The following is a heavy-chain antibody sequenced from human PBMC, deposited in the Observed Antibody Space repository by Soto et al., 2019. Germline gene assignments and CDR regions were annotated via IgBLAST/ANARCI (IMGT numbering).Heavy chain of an antibody. CDR2: ISSSSSTI. CDR3: ARAVVVPAGMSGYYYYYGMDV. D-gene: IGHD2-2*01. V-gene: IGHV3-48*02. Sequence: EVQLVESGGGLVQPGGSLRLSCAASGFTFSSYSVNWVRQAPGKGLEWVSYISSSSSTIYYADSVKGRFTISRDNAKNXLXLXXNSLRDEDTAVYYCARAVVVPAGMSGYYYYYGMDVWGQGTTVTVSS. J-gene: IGHJ6*02. CDR1: GFTFSSYS.